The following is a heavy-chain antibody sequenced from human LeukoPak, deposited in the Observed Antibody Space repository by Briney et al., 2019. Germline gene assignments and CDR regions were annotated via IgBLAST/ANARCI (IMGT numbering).Heavy chain of an antibody. CDR1: GFTFDDYA. D-gene: IGHD6-19*01. CDR2: ISWNSGSI. V-gene: IGHV3-9*01. CDR3: AKDSSGWHTFGWFDP. J-gene: IGHJ5*02. Sequence: PGGSLRLSCAASGFTFDDYAMHWVRQAPGKGLEWVSGISWNSGSIGYADSVKGRFTISRDNAKNSLYLQMNSLRAEDTALYYCAKDSSGWHTFGWFDPWGQGTLVTVSS.